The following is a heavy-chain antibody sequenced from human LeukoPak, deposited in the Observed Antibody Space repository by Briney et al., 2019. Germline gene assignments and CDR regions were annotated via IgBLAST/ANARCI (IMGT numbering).Heavy chain of an antibody. J-gene: IGHJ4*02. CDR2: IYFPGHT. V-gene: IGHV4-59*08. CDR3: ARQGGTYFPHFDV. Sequence: PSETLSLTCTVSVGSISGDYWSWIRQSPGKELELIGYIYFPGHTNYKPSLRSRVTISGDTSKNVFSLTLNSVTAADTAIYYCARQGGTYFPHFDVWGPGTLVTVSS. D-gene: IGHD2/OR15-2a*01. CDR1: VGSISGDY.